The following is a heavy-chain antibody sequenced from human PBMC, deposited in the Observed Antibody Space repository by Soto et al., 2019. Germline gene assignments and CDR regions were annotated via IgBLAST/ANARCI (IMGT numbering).Heavy chain of an antibody. D-gene: IGHD4-4*01. Sequence: PGGSLRLSCAASGFTFSGSAMHWVRQASGKGLEWVGRIRSKANSYATAYAASVKGRFTISRDDSKNTAYLQMNRLKTEDTAVYYCTRREGDDTNYGNYYHGMDVWGQGTTVTVSS. J-gene: IGHJ6*02. CDR2: IRSKANSYAT. CDR3: TRREGDDTNYGNYYHGMDV. CDR1: GFTFSGSA. V-gene: IGHV3-73*01.